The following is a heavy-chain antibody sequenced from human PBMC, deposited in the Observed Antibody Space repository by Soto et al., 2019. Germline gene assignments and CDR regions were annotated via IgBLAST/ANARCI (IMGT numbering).Heavy chain of an antibody. CDR2: IWYDGSNK. CDR1: GFTFSSYG. Sequence: PVGSLRLSCAASGFTFSSYGMHWVRQAPGKGLEWVAVIWYDGSNKYYADSVRGRFTISRDNSKNTLYLQMNSLRAEDTAVYYCASNYCSGGSCYSGGYYYYGMDVWGQGTTVTVSS. D-gene: IGHD2-15*01. CDR3: ASNYCSGGSCYSGGYYYYGMDV. V-gene: IGHV3-33*01. J-gene: IGHJ6*02.